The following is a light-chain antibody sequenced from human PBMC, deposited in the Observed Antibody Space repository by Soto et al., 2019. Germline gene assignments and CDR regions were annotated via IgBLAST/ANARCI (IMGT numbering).Light chain of an antibody. CDR1: DSDVGGYNF. CDR2: GVT. CDR3: SSFRRSNTPHVL. Sequence: QSALTQPASVSGSPGQSITISCTGTDSDVGGYNFVSWYQQHPGKAPKLMIYGVTNRPSGVSNRFSGSKSGNTASLTISGLQAEDEANYYCSSFRRSNTPHVLFGGGTKLPVL. J-gene: IGLJ2*01. V-gene: IGLV2-14*01.